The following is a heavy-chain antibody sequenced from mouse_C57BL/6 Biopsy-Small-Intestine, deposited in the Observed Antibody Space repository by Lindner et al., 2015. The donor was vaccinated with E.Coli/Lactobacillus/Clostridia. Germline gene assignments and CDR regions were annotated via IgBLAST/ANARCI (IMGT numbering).Heavy chain of an antibody. J-gene: IGHJ2*01. CDR1: GYTFTGYW. CDR2: ILPGTTGT. CDR3: AREGDYDYDVVDY. D-gene: IGHD2-4*01. Sequence: VQLQESGAEVMKPGVSVKLSCKATGYTFTGYWIEWVKQRPGHGLEWIGEILPGTTGTKYNERFKGKATFTADTSSNTAYMQLSSLTTEDSAIYYCAREGDYDYDVVDYWGQGTTLTVSS. V-gene: IGHV1-9*01.